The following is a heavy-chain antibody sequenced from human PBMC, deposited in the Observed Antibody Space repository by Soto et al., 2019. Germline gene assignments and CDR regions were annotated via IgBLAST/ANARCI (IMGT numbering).Heavy chain of an antibody. J-gene: IGHJ6*02. CDR3: ARLSYYDILTGYYGMDV. Sequence: SVKVSCKASGGTFSSYAISWVRQAPGQGLEWMGGIIPIFGTANYAQKFQGRVTITADESTSTAYMELSSLRSEDTAVYYCARLSYYDILTGYYGMDVWGQGTTVTVSS. D-gene: IGHD3-9*01. CDR1: GGTFSSYA. CDR2: IIPIFGTA. V-gene: IGHV1-69*13.